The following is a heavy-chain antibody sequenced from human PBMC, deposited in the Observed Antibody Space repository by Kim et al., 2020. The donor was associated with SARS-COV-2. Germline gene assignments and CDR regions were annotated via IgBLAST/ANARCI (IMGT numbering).Heavy chain of an antibody. CDR1: GFTFISYA. V-gene: IGHV3-23*01. CDR2: ISGSGGST. Sequence: GGSLRLSCAASGFTFISYAMSWVRQAPGKGLEWVSAISGSGGSTYYADSVKGRLTISRDNSKNTLYLQMNSLRAEDTAVYYCAKSPTIVLMVYALRWGQGTPVTVSS. J-gene: IGHJ4*02. D-gene: IGHD2-8*01. CDR3: AKSPTIVLMVYALR.